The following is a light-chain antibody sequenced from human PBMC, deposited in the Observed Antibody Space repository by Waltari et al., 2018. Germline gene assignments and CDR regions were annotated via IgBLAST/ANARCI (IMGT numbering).Light chain of an antibody. CDR2: GAS. Sequence: IVLTQSPGTLSLSPGESATLSCRASQTLSTNYLAWYQQNPGQAPRRLIYGASSRAAGIPDRFSGSGSGTYFTLTISRLEPDDFAMYYCQQYGSSVLYTFGQGTKLEIK. CDR1: QTLSTNY. V-gene: IGKV3-20*01. CDR3: QQYGSSVLYT. J-gene: IGKJ2*01.